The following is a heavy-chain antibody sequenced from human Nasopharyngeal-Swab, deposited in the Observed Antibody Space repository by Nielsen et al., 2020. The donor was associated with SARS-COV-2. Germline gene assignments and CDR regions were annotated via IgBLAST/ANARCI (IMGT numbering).Heavy chain of an antibody. Sequence: GESLKISCAASGFTFSSYGMHWVRQAPGKGLEWVAVISYDGSNKYYADSVKGRFTISRDNSKNTLYLQMNSLRAEDTAVYYCAKDLYDILTGYLAGLGGFYGMDVWGQGTTVTVSS. D-gene: IGHD3-9*01. CDR3: AKDLYDILTGYLAGLGGFYGMDV. CDR1: GFTFSSYG. V-gene: IGHV3-30*18. J-gene: IGHJ6*02. CDR2: ISYDGSNK.